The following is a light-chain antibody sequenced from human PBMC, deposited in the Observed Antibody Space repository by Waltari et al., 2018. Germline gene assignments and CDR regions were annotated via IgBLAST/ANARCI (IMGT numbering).Light chain of an antibody. CDR3: SSYTSGNTVI. Sequence: QSALTQPASVSGSPGQSLTISCLGTSSDVGGYNYVSWYQQHPGKAPKVMIYDVSNRPSGFSNRFSGSKSGNTASLTISGLQAEDEADYYCSSYTSGNTVIFGGGTKLTVL. CDR2: DVS. V-gene: IGLV2-14*03. CDR1: SSDVGGYNY. J-gene: IGLJ2*01.